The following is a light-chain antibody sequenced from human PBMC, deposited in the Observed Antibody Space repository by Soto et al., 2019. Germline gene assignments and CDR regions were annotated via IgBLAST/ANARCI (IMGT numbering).Light chain of an antibody. Sequence: EIVLTQSPATLSLSPGERATLSCRASQSVSSYLAWYQQKPGQAPRLLIYDASNRATVIPARFPGSGSGTDFTLTISSLEPEDFAVYSCQHRSTWPWTFGQGTKVEVK. V-gene: IGKV3-11*01. J-gene: IGKJ1*01. CDR3: QHRSTWPWT. CDR1: QSVSSY. CDR2: DAS.